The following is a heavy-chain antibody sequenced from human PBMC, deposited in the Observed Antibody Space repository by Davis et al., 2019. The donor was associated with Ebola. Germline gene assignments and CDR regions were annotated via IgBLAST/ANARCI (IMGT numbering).Heavy chain of an antibody. CDR1: GFTFSDYG. J-gene: IGHJ6*03. D-gene: IGHD2-21*01. CDR3: AYFTRDFYYSYCMDV. CDR2: ISYHGGNT. Sequence: GESLKISCAASGFTFSDYGMHWVRQAPGKGLEWVAFISYHGGNTFYADSVKGRFTIYRDNAKNSLFLQMDSLRAEDTAVYYCAYFTRDFYYSYCMDVWGIGTTVTVSS. V-gene: IGHV3-30*03.